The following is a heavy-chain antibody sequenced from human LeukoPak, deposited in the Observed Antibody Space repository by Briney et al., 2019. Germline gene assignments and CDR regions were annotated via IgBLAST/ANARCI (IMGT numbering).Heavy chain of an antibody. CDR1: GGSFSGYY. J-gene: IGHJ4*02. CDR2: INHSGST. D-gene: IGHD3-10*01. V-gene: IGHV4-34*01. Sequence: SETLSLTCAVYGGSFSGYYWSWIRQPPGKGLEWIGEINHSGSTNYNPSLKSRVTISVDTSKNQFPLKLSSVTAADTAVYYCARASYYYGSRSFDYWGQGTLVTVSS. CDR3: ARASYYYGSRSFDY.